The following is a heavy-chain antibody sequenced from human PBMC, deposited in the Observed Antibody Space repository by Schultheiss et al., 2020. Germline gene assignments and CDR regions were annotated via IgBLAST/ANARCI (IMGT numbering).Heavy chain of an antibody. D-gene: IGHD6-6*01. CDR1: GFTFSSYS. CDR3: ARDLSVLSIAARQSLQYFDY. CDR2: ISSSSSYI. V-gene: IGHV3-21*01. Sequence: GGSLRLSCAASGFTFSSYSMNWVRQAPGKGLEWVSSISSSSSYIYYADSVKGRFTISRDNAKNSLYLQMNSLRAEDTAVYYCARDLSVLSIAARQSLQYFDYWGQGTLVNVYS. J-gene: IGHJ4*02.